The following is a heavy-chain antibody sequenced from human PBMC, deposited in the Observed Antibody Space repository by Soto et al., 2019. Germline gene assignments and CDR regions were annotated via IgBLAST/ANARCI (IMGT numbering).Heavy chain of an antibody. CDR3: ARGRYGEY. J-gene: IGHJ4*02. CDR1: GYAFTTYG. CDR2: LSAHNGNT. Sequence: QVHLVQSGAEVKKPGASVKVSCQGSGYAFTTYGITWVRQAPGQGLEWMGCLSAHNGNTNYAQKLQGRVTVTRDTSTITAYMELRSLRYDDTAVYYCARGRYGEYWGQGALVTVSS. D-gene: IGHD3-10*01. V-gene: IGHV1-18*01.